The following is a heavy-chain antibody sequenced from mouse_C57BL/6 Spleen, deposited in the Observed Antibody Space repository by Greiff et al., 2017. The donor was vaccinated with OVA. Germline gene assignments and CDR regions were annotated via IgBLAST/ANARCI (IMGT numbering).Heavy chain of an antibody. D-gene: IGHD1-1*01. CDR1: GYTFTSYW. CDR2: IDPSDSYT. CDR3: ARRLGDYGSSDWYFDV. Sequence: QVQLQQPGAELVMPGASVKLSCKASGYTFTSYWMHWVKQRPGQGLEWIGEIDPSDSYTNYNQKFKGKSTLTVDKSSSTAYMQLSSLTSEDSAVYDCARRLGDYGSSDWYFDVWGTGTTVTVSS. J-gene: IGHJ1*03. V-gene: IGHV1-69*01.